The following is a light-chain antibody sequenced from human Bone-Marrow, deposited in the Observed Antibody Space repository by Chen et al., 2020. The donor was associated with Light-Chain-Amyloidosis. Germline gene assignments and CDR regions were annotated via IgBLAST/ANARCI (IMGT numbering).Light chain of an antibody. V-gene: IGLV2-14*03. CDR2: DVS. CDR1: SSDVVGYNY. Sequence: QSALTQPDSVSGSPGQAITISCTGTSSDVVGYNYVSWYQQHPGTAPKLVIFDVSYRPSGISNRFSGSKSGNTASLTISGLQAEDEADYYCSSYTRSSTWLFGGGTRLTVL. J-gene: IGLJ3*02. CDR3: SSYTRSSTWL.